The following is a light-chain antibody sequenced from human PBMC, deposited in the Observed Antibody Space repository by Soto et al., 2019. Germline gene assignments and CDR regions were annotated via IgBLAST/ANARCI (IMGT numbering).Light chain of an antibody. CDR2: GAS. Sequence: EIVMTQSPATLSVSPGERATLSCRASRSVSSNLAWYQQKPGQAPRLLIYGASTRATSIQPRFSGSGSGTEFTLTISGLQSEDFAVYYCQQYNDWPPYTFGQGT. CDR1: RSVSSN. V-gene: IGKV3-15*01. J-gene: IGKJ2*01. CDR3: QQYNDWPPYT.